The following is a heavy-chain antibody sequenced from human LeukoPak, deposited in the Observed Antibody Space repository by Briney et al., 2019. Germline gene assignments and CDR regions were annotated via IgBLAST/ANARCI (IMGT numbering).Heavy chain of an antibody. CDR2: ISGRDGST. Sequence: ETLSLTCTVSGYSISSGYYWGWIRQPPGKGLEWVSGISGRDGSTYYADSVKGRFTISRDNSKNTLYLQMNSLRAEDTAVYYCAKAGSIRFDHWGQGTLVTVSS. V-gene: IGHV3-23*01. D-gene: IGHD1-26*01. CDR1: GYSISSGYY. J-gene: IGHJ4*02. CDR3: AKAGSIRFDH.